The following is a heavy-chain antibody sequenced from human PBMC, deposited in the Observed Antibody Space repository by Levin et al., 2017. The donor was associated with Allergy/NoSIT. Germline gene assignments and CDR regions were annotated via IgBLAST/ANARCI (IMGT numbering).Heavy chain of an antibody. D-gene: IGHD5-18*01. Sequence: SETLSLTCAVYGGSFSGYYWSWIRQPPGKGLEWIGEINHSGSTNYNPSLKSRVTISVDTSKNQFSLKLSSVTAADTAVYYCARKEKVGRYSYGYRNAFDIWGQGTMVTVSS. CDR2: INHSGST. CDR3: ARKEKVGRYSYGYRNAFDI. J-gene: IGHJ3*02. CDR1: GGSFSGYY. V-gene: IGHV4-34*01.